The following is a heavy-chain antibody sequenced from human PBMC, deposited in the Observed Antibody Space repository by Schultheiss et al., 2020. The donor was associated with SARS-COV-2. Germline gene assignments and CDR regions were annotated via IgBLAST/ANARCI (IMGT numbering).Heavy chain of an antibody. J-gene: IGHJ6*03. V-gene: IGHV4-59*12. CDR2: IYYSGST. CDR1: GGSISSYY. D-gene: IGHD4-11*01. Sequence: SETLSLTCTVSGGSISSYYWSWIRQPPGKGLEWIGYIYYSGSTNYNPSLKSRVTISVDTSKNQFSLKLSSVTAADTAVYYCARDPSTVTTTLVTARRYYYYYMDVWGKGTTVTVSS. CDR3: ARDPSTVTTTLVTARRYYYYYMDV.